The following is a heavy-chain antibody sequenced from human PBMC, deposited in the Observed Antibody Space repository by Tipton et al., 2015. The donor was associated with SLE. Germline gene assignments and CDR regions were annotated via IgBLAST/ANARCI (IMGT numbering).Heavy chain of an antibody. V-gene: IGHV4-59*01. CDR2: FSYSGGI. Sequence: LRLSCSVSGGSISSKYWSWIRQAPGKGLEWIGYFSYSGGINYNPSLKSRVTISADTSKNQFSLKLSSVTAADTAVYYCARVQGGELFPFYFDYWGQGTLVTVSS. CDR3: ARVQGGELFPFYFDY. J-gene: IGHJ4*02. CDR1: GGSISSKY. D-gene: IGHD3-10*01.